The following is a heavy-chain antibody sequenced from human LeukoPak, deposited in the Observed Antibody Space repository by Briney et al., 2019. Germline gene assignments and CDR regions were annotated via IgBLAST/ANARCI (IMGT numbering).Heavy chain of an antibody. Sequence: SETLSLTCTVSGGSISSSSYYWGWIRQPPGKGLEWIGSIYYSGSTYYNPSLKSRVTISVDTSKNQFSLKLSSVTAADTAVYYCARGTSPFDYWGQETLVTVSS. CDR3: ARGTSPFDY. J-gene: IGHJ4*02. V-gene: IGHV4-39*01. D-gene: IGHD1-1*01. CDR1: GGSISSSSYY. CDR2: IYYSGST.